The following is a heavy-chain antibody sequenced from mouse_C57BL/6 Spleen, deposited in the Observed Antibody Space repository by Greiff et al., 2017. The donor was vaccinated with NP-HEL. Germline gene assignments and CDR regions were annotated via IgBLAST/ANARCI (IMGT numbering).Heavy chain of an antibody. CDR3: ARGDYDEGLAWFAY. D-gene: IGHD2-4*01. Sequence: EVQLQQSGPELVKPGASVKISCKASGYTFTDYYMNWVKQSHGKSLEWIGDINPNNGGTSYNQKFKGKATLTVDKSSSTAYMELRSLTSEDSAVYYCARGDYDEGLAWFAYWGQGTLVTVSA. CDR1: GYTFTDYY. CDR2: INPNNGGT. V-gene: IGHV1-26*01. J-gene: IGHJ3*01.